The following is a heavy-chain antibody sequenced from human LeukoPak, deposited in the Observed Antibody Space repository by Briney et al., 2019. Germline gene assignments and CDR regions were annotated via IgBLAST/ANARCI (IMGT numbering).Heavy chain of an antibody. Sequence: GGSLRLSCAASGFTFSSYGTHWVRQAPGKGLEWVAVIWYDGSNKYYADSVKGRFTISRDNSKNTLYLRMNSLRAEDTAVYYCARAPYNWNDLNYWGQGTLVTVSS. D-gene: IGHD1-20*01. J-gene: IGHJ4*02. CDR3: ARAPYNWNDLNY. CDR1: GFTFSSYG. CDR2: IWYDGSNK. V-gene: IGHV3-33*01.